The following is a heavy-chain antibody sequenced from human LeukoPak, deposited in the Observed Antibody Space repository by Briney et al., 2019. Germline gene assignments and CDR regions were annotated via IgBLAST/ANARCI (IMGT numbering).Heavy chain of an antibody. V-gene: IGHV1-58*01. J-gene: IGHJ5*02. CDR1: GFTFTSSA. CDR2: IVVGSGNT. Sequence: SVKASCKASGFTFTSSAVQWVRQARGQRLEWIGWIVVGSGNTNYAQKFQERVTITRNMSTSTAYMELSSLRSEDTAVYYCAAGPYCSGGSCYQNWFDPWGQGTLVTVSS. CDR3: AAGPYCSGGSCYQNWFDP. D-gene: IGHD2-15*01.